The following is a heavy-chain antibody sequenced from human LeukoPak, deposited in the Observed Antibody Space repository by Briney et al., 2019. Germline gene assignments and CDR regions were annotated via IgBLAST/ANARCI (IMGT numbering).Heavy chain of an antibody. CDR1: GSTFGSYW. J-gene: IGHJ4*02. Sequence: GGPLRLSCAASGSTFGSYWMTWVRQVPGKRLEWVANIKPDGTEKDYVDSVKGRFTISRDNAKNSLYLQMNSLRAEDTAVYYCSTGEGLFSSFDYSGQGTLVTVSS. D-gene: IGHD2-21*01. V-gene: IGHV3-7*01. CDR2: IKPDGTEK. CDR3: STGEGLFSSFDY.